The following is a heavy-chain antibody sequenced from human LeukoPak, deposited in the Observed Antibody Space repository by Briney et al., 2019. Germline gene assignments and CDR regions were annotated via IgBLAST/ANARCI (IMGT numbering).Heavy chain of an antibody. CDR1: GYIFTELS. J-gene: IGHJ4*01. Sequence: GASVKVSCKVSGYIFTELSMHWVRQSPGKGLEWMGGCDPENGKTVYAQNFQGRVTMTEDTSTDTAYIELTSLTSDDTAIYYCAIDTVYYDPPTYWGQGTLVTVSS. CDR3: AIDTVYYDPPTY. V-gene: IGHV1-24*01. D-gene: IGHD3-16*01. CDR2: CDPENGKT.